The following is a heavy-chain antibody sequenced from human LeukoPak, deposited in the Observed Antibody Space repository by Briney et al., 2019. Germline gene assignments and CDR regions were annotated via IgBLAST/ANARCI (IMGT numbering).Heavy chain of an antibody. CDR2: IRYDGSDK. CDR1: GFTLRGYG. V-gene: IGHV3-30*02. D-gene: IGHD1-1*01. J-gene: IGHJ4*02. CDR3: AKDPPTTGYHLDS. Sequence: PGGSLRLSCAASGFTLRGYGMHWVRQAPGKGLEWVAFIRYDGSDKSYADSVKGRFTISRDNSENTLYLQINSLRVEDTAVYYCAKDPPTTGYHLDSWGQGTLVTVSS.